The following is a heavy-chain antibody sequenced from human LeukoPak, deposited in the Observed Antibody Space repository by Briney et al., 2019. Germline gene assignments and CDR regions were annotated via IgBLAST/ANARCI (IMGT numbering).Heavy chain of an antibody. J-gene: IGHJ5*02. CDR3: ARDSGAGANWFDP. CDR1: GDSISSYY. D-gene: IGHD6-13*01. CDR2: IYYTGRT. Sequence: KTSETLSLTCTVSGDSISSYYWNWIRQPPGKGLEWIGYIYYTGRTNYNPSLKSRITLSLDTSRNQFSLKLNSVTAADTAVYYCARDSGAGANWFDPWGQGTLVTVSS. V-gene: IGHV4-59*01.